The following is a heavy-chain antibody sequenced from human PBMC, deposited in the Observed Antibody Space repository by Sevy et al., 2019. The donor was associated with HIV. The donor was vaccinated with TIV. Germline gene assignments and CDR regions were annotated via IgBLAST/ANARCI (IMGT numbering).Heavy chain of an antibody. J-gene: IGHJ4*02. CDR3: ARVVPGEHFDY. CDR2: IYHSGTT. Sequence: SETLSLTCAVSGYFISSGYYWARIRQPPGKGLEWIGSIYHSGTTFYNPSLKSRITMSVDTSKNQFSLNLTSVTAADTAVYYCARVVPGEHFDYWGQGTLVTVSS. D-gene: IGHD3-10*01. CDR1: GYFISSGYY. V-gene: IGHV4-38-2*01.